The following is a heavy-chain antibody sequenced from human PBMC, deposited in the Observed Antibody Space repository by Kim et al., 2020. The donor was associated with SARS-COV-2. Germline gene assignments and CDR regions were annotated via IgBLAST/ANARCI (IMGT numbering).Heavy chain of an antibody. D-gene: IGHD1-26*01. Sequence: GGSLRLSCAASGFTFSSYAMHWVRQAPGKGLEWVAVISYDGSNKYYADSVKGRFTISRDNSKNTLYLQMNSLRAEDTAVYYCARSGIVGATGAFDIWGQGTMVTVSS. J-gene: IGHJ3*02. CDR1: GFTFSSYA. V-gene: IGHV3-30*04. CDR2: ISYDGSNK. CDR3: ARSGIVGATGAFDI.